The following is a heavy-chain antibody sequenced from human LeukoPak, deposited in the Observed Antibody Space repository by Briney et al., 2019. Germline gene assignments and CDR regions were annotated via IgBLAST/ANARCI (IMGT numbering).Heavy chain of an antibody. CDR1: GFYFNNYA. Sequence: GGSLRLSCAASGFYFNNYATHWVRQAPGKGLDWVARISFDGKKEDYADSVKGRVIVSRHNSNNTLYPEMNSLRSDDTAVYFCAREVGATTVYFDFWGQGSLVIVSS. D-gene: IGHD1-26*01. CDR2: ISFDGKKE. V-gene: IGHV3-30*04. CDR3: AREVGATTVYFDF. J-gene: IGHJ4*02.